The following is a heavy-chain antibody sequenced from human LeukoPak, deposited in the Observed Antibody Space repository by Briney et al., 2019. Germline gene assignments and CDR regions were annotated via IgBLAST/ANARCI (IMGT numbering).Heavy chain of an antibody. V-gene: IGHV1-2*02. Sequence: GASVKVSCKASGYTFPGYYIHWVRQAPGQGLEWMGWINPNSGGTNYAQKFQGRVTMTRDTSNSTAYVELSRLRSDDTAVYYCARGSEITMILVVITRGFDYWGQGTLVTVSS. CDR1: GYTFPGYY. CDR3: ARGSEITMILVVITRGFDY. J-gene: IGHJ4*02. CDR2: INPNSGGT. D-gene: IGHD3-22*01.